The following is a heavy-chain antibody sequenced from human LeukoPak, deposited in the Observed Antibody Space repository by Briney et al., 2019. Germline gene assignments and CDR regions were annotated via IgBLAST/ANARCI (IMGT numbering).Heavy chain of an antibody. V-gene: IGHV1-69*08. CDR3: ARGAYCSNTNCYSPVGNWFDP. CDR2: IIPILGTA. CDR1: GGTFSGYT. J-gene: IGHJ5*02. Sequence: GSSVKVSCRASGGTFSGYTISWMRQAPGQGLEWMGRIIPILGTANYAQKFQGRVTLTADKSTSTAYMELSSLRSEDTAVYYCARGAYCSNTNCYSPVGNWFDPWGQGTLVTVSS. D-gene: IGHD2-2*01.